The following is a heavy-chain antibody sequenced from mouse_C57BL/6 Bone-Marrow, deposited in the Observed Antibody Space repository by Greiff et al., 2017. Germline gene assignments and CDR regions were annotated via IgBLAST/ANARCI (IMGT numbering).Heavy chain of an antibody. J-gene: IGHJ3*01. D-gene: IGHD2-4*01. V-gene: IGHV1-52*01. CDR2: IDPSDSET. CDR3: ARGEFLGYYDYVVWFAY. Sequence: QVQLQQPGAELVRPGSSVKLSCKASGYTFTSYWMHWVKQRPRQGLEWIGNIDPSDSETHYNQKFKDKATLTVDKSSSTAYMQLSSLTSEDSAVYYCARGEFLGYYDYVVWFAYWGQGTLVTVSA. CDR1: GYTFTSYW.